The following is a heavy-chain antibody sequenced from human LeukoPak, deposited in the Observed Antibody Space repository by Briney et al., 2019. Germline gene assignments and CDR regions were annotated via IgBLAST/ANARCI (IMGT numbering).Heavy chain of an antibody. V-gene: IGHV4-59*12. J-gene: IGHJ4*02. CDR2: IYYSGST. Sequence: SETLSLTCTVSGGSMSGFYWSWIRQPPGKGLEWIGYIYYSGSTHYNPSLKSRVTMSVDASKNHLSLKLSSVTAADTAVYYCARGLYDSSDYYYFDYWGQGTLVTVSS. CDR3: ARGLYDSSDYYYFDY. D-gene: IGHD3-22*01. CDR1: GGSMSGFY.